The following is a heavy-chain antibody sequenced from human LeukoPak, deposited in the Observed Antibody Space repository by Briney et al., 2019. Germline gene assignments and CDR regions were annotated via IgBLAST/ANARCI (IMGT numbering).Heavy chain of an antibody. D-gene: IGHD6-13*01. J-gene: IGHJ6*03. CDR2: ISSSSSTI. CDR3: ARDGRQLVDIYYYYMDV. V-gene: IGHV3-48*01. CDR1: GFTFSSYS. Sequence: PGGSLRLSCAASGFTFSSYSMNWVRQAPGKGLEWVSYISSSSSTIYYADSVKGRFTISRDNAKNSLYLQMNSLRAEDTAVYYCARDGRQLVDIYYYYMDVWGKGTTVTVSS.